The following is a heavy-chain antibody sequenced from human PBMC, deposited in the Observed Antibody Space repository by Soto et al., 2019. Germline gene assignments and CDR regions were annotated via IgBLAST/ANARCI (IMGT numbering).Heavy chain of an antibody. CDR1: GGSFSGYD. CDR3: ASRIAARRYYYYGMDV. J-gene: IGHJ6*02. Sequence: SETLSLTCAVYGGSFSGYDWSWIRQPPGKGLEWIGEINHSGSTNYNPSLKSRVTIAVDTSKNQFSLKLSSVTAADTAVYYCASRIAARRYYYYGMDVWGQGTTVTVSS. CDR2: INHSGST. D-gene: IGHD6-6*01. V-gene: IGHV4-34*01.